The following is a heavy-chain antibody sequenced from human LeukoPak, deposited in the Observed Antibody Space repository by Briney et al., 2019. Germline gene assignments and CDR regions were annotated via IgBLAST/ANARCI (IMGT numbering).Heavy chain of an antibody. Sequence: AGGSLRLSCAASGFSFSTYGMSWVRQSPGKGLEWVSGISGSGDHMYHGDSVRGRFTISRDNSNNTLYLGMKRLIVEDTALYYCVKPPEWLRLRADVFETWGQGTMVTVSS. CDR2: ISGSGDHM. V-gene: IGHV3-23*01. CDR1: GFSFSTYG. J-gene: IGHJ3*02. CDR3: VKPPEWLRLRADVFET. D-gene: IGHD5-12*01.